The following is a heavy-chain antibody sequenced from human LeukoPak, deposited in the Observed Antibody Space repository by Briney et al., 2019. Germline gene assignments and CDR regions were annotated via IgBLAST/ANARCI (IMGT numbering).Heavy chain of an antibody. J-gene: IGHJ2*01. V-gene: IGHV3-74*01. D-gene: IGHD4-23*01. CDR2: INTDGSST. CDR1: GFTFSSYA. Sequence: GGSLRLSCAASGFTFSSYAMSWVRQAPGKGLEWVSRINTDGSSTSYADSVKGRFTISRDNAKNTLYLQMNSLRAEDTAVYYCARGPRWYWYFDLWGRGTLVTVSS. CDR3: ARGPRWYWYFDL.